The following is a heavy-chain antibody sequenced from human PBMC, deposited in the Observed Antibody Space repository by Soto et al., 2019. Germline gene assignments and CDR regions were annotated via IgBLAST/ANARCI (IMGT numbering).Heavy chain of an antibody. D-gene: IGHD3-10*01. CDR3: ARDRGYYGSGD. V-gene: IGHV4-4*02. CDR1: SGSINSRNW. Sequence: QVQLQESGPGLVKPSGTLSLTCAVSSGSINSRNWWRWVRQPPRKGQEWIGEIYHSGSTNYNPSLKSRVTMSVYKSKNQFSLKLSSVTAADTAGYYCARDRGYYGSGDWGQGTLVTVSS. CDR2: IYHSGST. J-gene: IGHJ4*02.